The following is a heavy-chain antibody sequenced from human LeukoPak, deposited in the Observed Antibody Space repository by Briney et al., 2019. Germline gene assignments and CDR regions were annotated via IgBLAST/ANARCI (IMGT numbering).Heavy chain of an antibody. CDR3: ARDHPGHIVVVTAILPPDY. D-gene: IGHD2-21*02. Sequence: GGSLRLSCAASGFTFSSYAMHWVRQAPGKGLEWVAVISYDGSNKYYADSVKGRFTISRDNSKNTLYLQMNSLRAEDTAVYYCARDHPGHIVVVTAILPPDYWDQGTLVTVSS. V-gene: IGHV3-30-3*01. CDR2: ISYDGSNK. J-gene: IGHJ4*02. CDR1: GFTFSSYA.